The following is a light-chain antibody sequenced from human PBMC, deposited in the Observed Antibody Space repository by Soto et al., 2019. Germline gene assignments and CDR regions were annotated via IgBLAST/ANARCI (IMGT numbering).Light chain of an antibody. CDR2: DAS. Sequence: DIQLTQSPSFLSASVGDRVTITCRASQSIGNWLAWYQQKPWKAPKLLIYDASSLESGVPSRFSGSGSGTELTLTISSLQSEDFAVYYCQQYNNWPRTFGQGTTVDIK. CDR1: QSIGNW. CDR3: QQYNNWPRT. J-gene: IGKJ1*01. V-gene: IGKV1-5*01.